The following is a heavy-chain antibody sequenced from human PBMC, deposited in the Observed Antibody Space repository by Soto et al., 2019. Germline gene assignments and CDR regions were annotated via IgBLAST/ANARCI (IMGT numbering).Heavy chain of an antibody. J-gene: IGHJ6*02. CDR3: ARDACPVVGGIFISEGMWC. V-gene: IGHV4-30-4*01. D-gene: IGHD3-3*02. CDR2: ISYSGST. CDR1: GRTISGGDYN. Sequence: SETLTLTCTVSGRTISGGDYNWSCFGQPPGKGLVWIGYISYSGSTYYNPSLKSRVTILVDTSNNHFSLKLSPVMVADTTAYSCARDACPVVGGIFISEGMWCWGQGTTVTVSS.